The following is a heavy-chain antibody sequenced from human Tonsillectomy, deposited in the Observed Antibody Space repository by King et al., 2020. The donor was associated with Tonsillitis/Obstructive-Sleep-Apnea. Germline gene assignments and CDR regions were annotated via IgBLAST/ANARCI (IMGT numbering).Heavy chain of an antibody. CDR3: ASSLEDQLLPYFFDY. Sequence: EVQLVESGAEVKKPGESLKISCKGSGYTFTNYWIAWVRQMPGKGLEWMGFIYPGDSDTRYSPSFQGQVTISADKSINTAYLQWSSLKASDTAMYYCASSLEDQLLPYFFDYWGQGTLVTVSS. D-gene: IGHD1-26*01. V-gene: IGHV5-51*01. CDR1: GYTFTNYW. CDR2: IYPGDSDT. J-gene: IGHJ4*02.